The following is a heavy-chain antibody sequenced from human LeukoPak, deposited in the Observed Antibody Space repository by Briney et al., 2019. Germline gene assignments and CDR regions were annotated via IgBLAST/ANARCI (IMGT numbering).Heavy chain of an antibody. V-gene: IGHV1-69*05. CDR1: GGTFSSYA. CDR3: ARAGFSSGWALDY. D-gene: IGHD6-19*01. Sequence: ASVKVSCKASGGTFSSYAISWVRQAPGLGLEWMGGIIPIFGTANYAQKFQGRVTITTDESTSTAYMELSSLRSEDTAVYYCARAGFSSGWALDYWGQGTLVTVSS. J-gene: IGHJ4*02. CDR2: IIPIFGTA.